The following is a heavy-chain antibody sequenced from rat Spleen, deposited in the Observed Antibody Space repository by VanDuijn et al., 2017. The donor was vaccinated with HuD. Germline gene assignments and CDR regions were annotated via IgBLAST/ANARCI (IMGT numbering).Heavy chain of an antibody. CDR1: GFTFSNYG. J-gene: IGHJ3*01. CDR2: ISTGGGNT. V-gene: IGHV5-27*01. CDR3: TTDYSGDVYNWFAY. D-gene: IGHD1-1*01. Sequence: EVQLVESDGGLVQPGRSLKLSCAASGFTFSNYGMAWVRQTPTKGLEWVASISTGGGNTYYRDSVKGRFTISRDNAKSTLYLQMDSLRSEDTATYYCTTDYSGDVYNWFAYWGQGTLVTVSS.